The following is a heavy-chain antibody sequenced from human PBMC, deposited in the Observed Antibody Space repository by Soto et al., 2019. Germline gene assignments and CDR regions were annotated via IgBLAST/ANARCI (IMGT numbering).Heavy chain of an antibody. CDR1: GFTFSTYW. J-gene: IGHJ4*02. Sequence: GGSLRLSCAASGFTFSTYWMNWVRQAPGKGLEWVANINQDGSEKYYVDSVKSRFTISRDNAKNSLYLQMNSLRAEDTAVYYCARRNSGSFCFDYWGQGTLVTVSS. D-gene: IGHD1-26*01. CDR2: INQDGSEK. CDR3: ARRNSGSFCFDY. V-gene: IGHV3-7*03.